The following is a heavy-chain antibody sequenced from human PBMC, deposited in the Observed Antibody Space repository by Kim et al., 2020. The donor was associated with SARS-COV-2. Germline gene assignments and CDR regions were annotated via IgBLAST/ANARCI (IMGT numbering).Heavy chain of an antibody. CDR2: MNPNSGNT. CDR1: GYTFTSYD. Sequence: ASVKVSCKASGYTFTSYDINWVRQATGQGLEWMGWMNPNSGNTGYAQKFQGRVTMTRNTSISTAYMELSSLRSEDTAVYYCARVTSRFLEWLPHPYGMDVWGQGTTVTVSS. J-gene: IGHJ6*02. CDR3: ARVTSRFLEWLPHPYGMDV. D-gene: IGHD3-3*01. V-gene: IGHV1-8*01.